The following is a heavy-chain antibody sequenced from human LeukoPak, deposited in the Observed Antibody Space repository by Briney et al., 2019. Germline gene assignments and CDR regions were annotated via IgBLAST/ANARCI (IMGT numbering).Heavy chain of an antibody. D-gene: IGHD6-19*01. V-gene: IGHV3-7*05. CDR2: IKEDGTKT. J-gene: IGHJ4*02. CDR3: ARGGLVAGYGNYYFDY. Sequence: HPGGSLRLSCAASGFSFSRYWMTWVRQAPGKGLEWVANIKEDGTKTYYVDSVKGRFTISRDNSKNTLYLQMNSLTAEDTAVYYCARGGLVAGYGNYYFDYWGQGTLVTVSS. CDR1: GFSFSRYW.